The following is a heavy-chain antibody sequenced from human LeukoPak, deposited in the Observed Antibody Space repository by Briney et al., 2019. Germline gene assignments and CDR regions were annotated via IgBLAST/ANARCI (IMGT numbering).Heavy chain of an antibody. J-gene: IGHJ6*02. CDR3: ARDRSTVDYYGLDV. CDR1: GGPVSSGSYY. CDR2: IYYSGST. Sequence: SETLSLTCTVSGGPVSSGSYYWSWIRQPPGKGLEWIGYIYYSGSTNYNPSLKSRVTISVDTSKNQFSLRLSSVTAADTAVYYCARDRSTVDYYGLDVWGQGTTVIVSS. D-gene: IGHD4-11*01. V-gene: IGHV4-61*01.